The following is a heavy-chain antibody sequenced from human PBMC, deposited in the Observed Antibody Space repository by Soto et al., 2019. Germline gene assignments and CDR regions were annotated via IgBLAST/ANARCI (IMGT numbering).Heavy chain of an antibody. J-gene: IGHJ4*01. D-gene: IGHD3-3*01. CDR2: IIPIFGTA. Sequence: SVIGYFKASGCTFSSDGISWVRQAPGQVLDWIGGIIPIFGTANYAQKFQGRVTITADKSTSTAYMELSSLRSEDTAVYYCVREAQKYYDFWSGYRYYFEYWGHGTLDTVSS. CDR1: GCTFSSDG. V-gene: IGHV1-69*06. CDR3: VREAQKYYDFWSGYRYYFEY.